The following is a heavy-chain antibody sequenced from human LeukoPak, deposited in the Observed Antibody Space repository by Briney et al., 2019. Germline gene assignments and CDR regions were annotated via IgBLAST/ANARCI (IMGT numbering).Heavy chain of an antibody. D-gene: IGHD5-18*01. V-gene: IGHV3-48*03. Sequence: GGSLRLSCAASGSTFSSYEMNWVRQAPGKGLEWVSYISSSGSTIYYADSVKGRFTISRDNAKNSLYLQMNSLRAEDTAVYYCARDRSYGRYYYYYYMDVWGKGTTVTVSS. J-gene: IGHJ6*03. CDR3: ARDRSYGRYYYYYYMDV. CDR2: ISSSGSTI. CDR1: GSTFSSYE.